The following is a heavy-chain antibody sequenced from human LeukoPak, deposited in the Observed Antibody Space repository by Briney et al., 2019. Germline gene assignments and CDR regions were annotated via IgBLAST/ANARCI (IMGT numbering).Heavy chain of an antibody. CDR3: AKLPYGDYNHH. J-gene: IGHJ5*02. CDR2: VYFSGST. CDR1: GGSIRSYY. Sequence: PSETLSFTCSVSGGSIRSYYWSWIRQPPGKGLECLGYVYFSGSTNYNPSLKSRVTVSVDTSKNQFSLNLSSVTAADTAVYYCAKLPYGDYNHHWGQGTLVTVSS. D-gene: IGHD4-17*01. V-gene: IGHV4-59*08.